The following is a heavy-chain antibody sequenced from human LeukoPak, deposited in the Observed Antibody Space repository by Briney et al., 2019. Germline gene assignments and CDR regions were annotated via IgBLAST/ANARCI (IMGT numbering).Heavy chain of an antibody. CDR3: ARGGSRDGYNRPLDH. Sequence: PSETLSLTCTVSGVSISSYYWSWIRQPPGKGLEWIGYTYYSGSANHNPSLKSRVTMSVDTSKNQLSLRLSSVTAADTAVYYCARGGSRDGYNRPLDHWGQGTLVTVSS. J-gene: IGHJ4*02. CDR2: TYYSGSA. CDR1: GVSISSYY. V-gene: IGHV4-59*01. D-gene: IGHD5-24*01.